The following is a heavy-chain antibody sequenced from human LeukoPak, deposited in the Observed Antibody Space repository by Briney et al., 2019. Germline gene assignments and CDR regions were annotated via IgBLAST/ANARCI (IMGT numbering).Heavy chain of an antibody. CDR2: ISYDGSNK. V-gene: IGHV3-30-3*01. D-gene: IGHD3-3*01. CDR3: ARTPLYNRNDFWSGWVDY. Sequence: GGSLRLSCAASGFTFSSYAMHWVRQAPGKGLEWVAVISYDGSNKYYADSVKGRFTISRDNSKNTMYMQMNSLRAEDTAVHYCARTPLYNRNDFWSGWVDYWGQGTLVTVSS. CDR1: GFTFSSYA. J-gene: IGHJ4*02.